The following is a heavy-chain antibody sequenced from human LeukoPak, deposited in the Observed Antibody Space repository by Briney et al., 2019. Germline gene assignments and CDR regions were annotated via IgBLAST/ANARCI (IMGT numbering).Heavy chain of an antibody. CDR2: INAGNGNT. Sequence: GASVKVSCKASGYTFTSYAMHWVRQAPGQRLEWMGWINAGNGNTKYSQKFQGRVTITRDTSESTAYMELSSLRSEDTAVYYCAREGPGITMVRGVIITFGYYGMDVWGKGTTVTVSS. D-gene: IGHD3-10*01. CDR3: AREGPGITMVRGVIITFGYYGMDV. V-gene: IGHV1-3*01. J-gene: IGHJ6*04. CDR1: GYTFTSYA.